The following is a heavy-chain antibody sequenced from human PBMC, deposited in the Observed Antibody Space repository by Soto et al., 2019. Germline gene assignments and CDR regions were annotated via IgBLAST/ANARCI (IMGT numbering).Heavy chain of an antibody. CDR2: ISGNGAST. D-gene: IGHD6-6*01. Sequence: GGSLRLSCEGSGFTFSSYAMSWVRQAPGRGLEWVSGISGNGASTYYADSVKGRFTLSRDNSKNTLYLEVNSLRAEDTAVYYCAKDSIRRSFSRSSTRARDAFDIWGQGTMVTVSS. J-gene: IGHJ3*02. CDR3: AKDSIRRSFSRSSTRARDAFDI. V-gene: IGHV3-23*01. CDR1: GFTFSSYA.